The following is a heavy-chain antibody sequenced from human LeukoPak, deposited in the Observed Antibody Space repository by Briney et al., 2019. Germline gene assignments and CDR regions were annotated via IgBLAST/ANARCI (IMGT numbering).Heavy chain of an antibody. CDR3: ASGRGECGIPYWTHFDY. V-gene: IGHV4-4*07. CDR2: IYSSGST. Sequence: SETLSLTCTVSGCPISSYQWSWIPQPAGKGLEWIARIYSSGSTNYNPSLKSRVTMSVDTSKNQFSLNLSSETAADTAFYYCASGRGECGIPYWTHFDYWGQGTLVTVSS. D-gene: IGHD3-10*01. CDR1: GCPISSYQ. J-gene: IGHJ4*02.